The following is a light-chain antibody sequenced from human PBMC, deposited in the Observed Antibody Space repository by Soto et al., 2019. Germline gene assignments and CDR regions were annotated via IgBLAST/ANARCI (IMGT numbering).Light chain of an antibody. CDR3: QQSYSTPPIT. CDR2: ASS. Sequence: QMPQPPSSLSASVGDRVTITCRSSQCIIRYLNWYQQKPVKAPKLLIYASSSLQTGVPSRFSGSGSGTDFTLTISSLQPEDFATYYCQQSYSTPPITFGQGTRLE. V-gene: IGKV1-39*01. J-gene: IGKJ5*01. CDR1: QCIIRY.